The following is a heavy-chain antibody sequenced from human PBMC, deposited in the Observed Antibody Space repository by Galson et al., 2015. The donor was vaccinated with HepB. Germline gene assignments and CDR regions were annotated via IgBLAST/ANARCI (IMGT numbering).Heavy chain of an antibody. CDR3: AKGIFYGGGYYFDY. CDR2: ISYDGSNK. D-gene: IGHD4-23*01. J-gene: IGHJ4*02. CDR1: GFTFSSYG. V-gene: IGHV3-30*18. Sequence: SLRLSCAASGFTFSSYGMHWVRQAPGKGLEWEAVISYDGSNKYYADSVKGRFTISRDNSKNTLYLQMNSLRAEDTAVYYCAKGIFYGGGYYFDYWGQGTLVTVSS.